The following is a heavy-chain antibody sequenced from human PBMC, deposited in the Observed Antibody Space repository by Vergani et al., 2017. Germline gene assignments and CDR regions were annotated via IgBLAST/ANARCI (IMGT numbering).Heavy chain of an antibody. J-gene: IGHJ4*02. CDR1: GGSFSGYY. Sequence: QVQLQQWGAGLLKPSETLSLTCAVYGGSFSGYYWSWIRQPSGKGLEWIGEINHSGSTNYNPSLKSRVTISVDTSKNQFSLKLSSVTAADTAVYYCARGHYDFWSVYHSYYFDYWGQGTLVTVSA. V-gene: IGHV4-34*01. D-gene: IGHD3-3*01. CDR2: INHSGST. CDR3: ARGHYDFWSVYHSYYFDY.